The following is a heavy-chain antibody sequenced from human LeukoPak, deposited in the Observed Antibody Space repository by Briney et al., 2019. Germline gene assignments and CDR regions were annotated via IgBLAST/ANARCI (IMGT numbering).Heavy chain of an antibody. J-gene: IGHJ4*02. CDR2: IYSGGST. D-gene: IGHD3-10*01. CDR1: GFTVSSNY. CDR3: ARARRGWAPYYFDY. V-gene: IGHV3-53*01. Sequence: GGSLRLSCAASGFTVSSNYMSWVRQAPGKGLEWVSVIYSGGSTYYADSVKGRFTISRDNSKNTLYLQMNSLRAEDTAVYYCARARRGWAPYYFDYWGQGTLVTVSS.